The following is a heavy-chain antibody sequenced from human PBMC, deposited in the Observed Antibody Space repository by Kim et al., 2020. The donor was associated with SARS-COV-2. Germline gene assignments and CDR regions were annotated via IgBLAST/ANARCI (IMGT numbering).Heavy chain of an antibody. V-gene: IGHV3-33*06. D-gene: IGHD2-2*01. CDR3: AKGDCSSTSCYGGGYYYYGMDV. CDR2: IWYDGSNK. J-gene: IGHJ6*02. Sequence: GGSLRLSCAASGFTFSSYAMHWVRQAPGKGLEWVAVIWYDGSNKYYADSVKGRFTISRDNSKNTLYLQMNSLRAEDTAVYYCAKGDCSSTSCYGGGYYYYGMDVWGQGTTVTVSS. CDR1: GFTFSSYA.